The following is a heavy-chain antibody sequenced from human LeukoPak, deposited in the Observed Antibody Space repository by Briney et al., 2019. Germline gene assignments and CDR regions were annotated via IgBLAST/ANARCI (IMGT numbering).Heavy chain of an antibody. CDR3: AKDLRRRYYFGSGSRGGTFDI. D-gene: IGHD3-10*01. CDR2: ISYDGSNE. CDR1: GFMFSNYG. V-gene: IGHV3-30*18. J-gene: IGHJ3*02. Sequence: GRSLRLSCAASGFMFSNYGMQWVRQAPGKGLEWVAVISYDGSNEYYADSVKGRFTISRDNSKNTLYLQMNSLRAEDTAVYYCAKDLRRRYYFGSGSRGGTFDIWGQGTMVTVSS.